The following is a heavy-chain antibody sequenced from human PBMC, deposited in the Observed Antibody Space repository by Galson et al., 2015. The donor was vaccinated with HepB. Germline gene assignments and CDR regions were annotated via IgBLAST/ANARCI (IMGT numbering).Heavy chain of an antibody. CDR2: TYYRSKWYN. D-gene: IGHD3-10*01. Sequence: CAISGDSVSSNSAAWNWIRQSPSRGLEWLGRTYYRSKWYNDYAVSVKSRITINPDTSKNQFSLQLNSVTPGDTAVYYCARDSITMVRGVIMNNYYGMDVWGQGTTVTVSS. CDR1: GDSVSSNSAA. J-gene: IGHJ6*02. V-gene: IGHV6-1*01. CDR3: ARDSITMVRGVIMNNYYGMDV.